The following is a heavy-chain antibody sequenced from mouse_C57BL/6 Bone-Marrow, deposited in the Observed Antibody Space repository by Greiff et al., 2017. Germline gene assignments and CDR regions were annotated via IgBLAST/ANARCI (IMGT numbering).Heavy chain of an antibody. CDR3: ARRGYDGYSYAMDY. J-gene: IGHJ4*01. CDR1: GYTFTDYN. Sequence: EVQLQESGPELVKPGASVKIPCKASGYTFTDYNMDWVKQSHGKSLEWIGDINPNNGGTIYNQKFKGKATLTVDKSSSTAYMELRSLTSADTAVYYCARRGYDGYSYAMDYWGQGTSVTVSS. V-gene: IGHV1-18*01. D-gene: IGHD2-3*01. CDR2: INPNNGGT.